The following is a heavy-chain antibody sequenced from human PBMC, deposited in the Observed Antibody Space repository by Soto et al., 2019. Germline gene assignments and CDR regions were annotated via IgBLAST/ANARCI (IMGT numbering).Heavy chain of an antibody. V-gene: IGHV6-1*01. Sequence: SKTLSXTCAISGDSVSSNSSAWNWIRQSPSRGLEWLGRTYYRSKWYNDYAVSVKSRITINPDTSKNQFSLQLNSVTPEDTAVYYCAREDHVLVPAAEARWFDPWGQGTLVTVSS. CDR2: TYYRSKWYN. D-gene: IGHD2-2*01. CDR1: GDSVSSNSSA. J-gene: IGHJ5*02. CDR3: AREDHVLVPAAEARWFDP.